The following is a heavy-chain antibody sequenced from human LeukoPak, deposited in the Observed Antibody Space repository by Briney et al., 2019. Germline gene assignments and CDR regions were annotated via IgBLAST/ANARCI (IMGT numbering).Heavy chain of an antibody. CDR1: GFTFSSYS. V-gene: IGHV3-21*01. D-gene: IGHD1-26*01. Sequence: GGSLRLSCAASGFTFSSYSMKWVRQAPGKGLEWVSSISSSSSYIFYADSVKGRFTISRDNAKNSLYLQMNSLRAEDTAVYYCAREFFDREGGTTVLDYWGQGTLVTVSS. CDR2: ISSSSSYI. J-gene: IGHJ4*02. CDR3: AREFFDREGGTTVLDY.